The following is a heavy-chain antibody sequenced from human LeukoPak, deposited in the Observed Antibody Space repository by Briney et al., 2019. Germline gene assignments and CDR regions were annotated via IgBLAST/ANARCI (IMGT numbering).Heavy chain of an antibody. CDR2: IYPGDSDT. CDR1: GYSFTSYW. D-gene: IGHD3-22*01. V-gene: IGHV5-51*01. CDR3: ARLMYYYDSSGYSSALDI. Sequence: GESLKISCKGSGYSFTSYWIGWVRQLPGKGLEWMGIIYPGDSDTRYSPSFQGQVTISADKSISTAYLQWSSLKASDTAMYYCARLMYYYDSSGYSSALDIWGQGTMVTVSS. J-gene: IGHJ3*02.